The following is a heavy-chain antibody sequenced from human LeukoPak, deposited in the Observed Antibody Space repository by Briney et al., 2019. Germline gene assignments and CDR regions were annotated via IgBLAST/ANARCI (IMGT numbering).Heavy chain of an antibody. D-gene: IGHD3-10*01. CDR3: ATLYTGDYYYYMDV. CDR1: GYTFTGYY. CDR2: INPNSGGT. Sequence: GASVKVSCKASGYTFTGYYMHWVRQAPGQGLGWMGWINPNSGGTNYAQKFQGRVTMTRDTSISTAYMELSRLRSDDTAVYYCATLYTGDYYYYMDVWGKGTTVTVSS. V-gene: IGHV1-2*02. J-gene: IGHJ6*03.